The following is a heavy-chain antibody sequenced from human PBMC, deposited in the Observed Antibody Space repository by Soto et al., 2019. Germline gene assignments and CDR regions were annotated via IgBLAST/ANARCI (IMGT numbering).Heavy chain of an antibody. D-gene: IGHD6-13*01. V-gene: IGHV3-33*01. CDR2: IWYDGSNK. CDR1: GFTFSSYG. Sequence: GGSLRLSCAASGFTFSSYGMHWVRQAPGKGLEWVAVIWYDGSNKYYADSVKGRFTISRDNSKNTLYLQMNSLRAEDTAVYYCAREWTSAAGISSGNDYWGQGTLVTVSS. J-gene: IGHJ4*02. CDR3: AREWTSAAGISSGNDY.